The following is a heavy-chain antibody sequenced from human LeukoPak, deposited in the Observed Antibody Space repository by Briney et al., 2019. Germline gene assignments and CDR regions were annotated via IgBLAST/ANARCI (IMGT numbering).Heavy chain of an antibody. CDR3: ARGYYDFWSGYDY. V-gene: IGHV3-7*01. D-gene: IGHD3-3*01. J-gene: IGHJ4*02. CDR1: GFTFSSYW. Sequence: GGSLRLSCAASGFTFSSYWMGWVRQAPGKGLEWVANIKQDGSEIYYVDSVKGRFTISRDNAKNSLYLQMNSLRAEDTAVYYCARGYYDFWSGYDYWGQGTLVTVSS. CDR2: IKQDGSEI.